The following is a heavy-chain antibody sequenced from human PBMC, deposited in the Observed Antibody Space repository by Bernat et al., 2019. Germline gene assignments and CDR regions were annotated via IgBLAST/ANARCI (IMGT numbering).Heavy chain of an antibody. CDR1: GFTFSSYA. J-gene: IGHJ4*02. V-gene: IGHV3-64D*06. Sequence: EVQLVESGGGLVQPGGSLRPSCSASGFTFSSYAMHWVRQAPGKGLEYVSAISSNGGSTYYADSVKGRFTISRDNSKNTLYLQMSSLRAEDTAVYYCVKGHSSGWYFVFDFWGQGTLVTVSS. CDR2: ISSNGGST. D-gene: IGHD6-19*01. CDR3: VKGHSSGWYFVFDF.